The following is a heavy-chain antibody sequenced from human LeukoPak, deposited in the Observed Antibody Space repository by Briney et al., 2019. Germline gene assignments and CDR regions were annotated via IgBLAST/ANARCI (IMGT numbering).Heavy chain of an antibody. CDR2: IYTSGNT. CDR3: ATSRLSGGLGRFDP. D-gene: IGHD3-10*01. CDR1: GDSISSGTYY. V-gene: IGHV4-61*02. Sequence: TSQTLSLTCTVSGDSISSGTYYWNWIRQPAGKRLEWIGRIYTSGNTYYNPSLKSRVTISVDTSKNQFSLNLTSVTAADTAVYYCATSRLSGGLGRFDPWGQGTLVTVSS. J-gene: IGHJ5*02.